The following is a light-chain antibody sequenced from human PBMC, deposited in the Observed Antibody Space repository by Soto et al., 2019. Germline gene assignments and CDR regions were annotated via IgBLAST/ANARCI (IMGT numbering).Light chain of an antibody. J-gene: IGLJ1*01. CDR2: EGS. CDR1: SSDVGNYNL. V-gene: IGLV2-23*01. CDR3: CSYGGADV. Sequence: QSVLTQPASVSGSPGQSITISCTGSSSDVGNYNLVSWYQQHPGKAPKLMIYEGSKRPSGVSNRFSGSKSDNTASLTISGLQAEDEADYYCCSYGGADVFGTGTKLTVL.